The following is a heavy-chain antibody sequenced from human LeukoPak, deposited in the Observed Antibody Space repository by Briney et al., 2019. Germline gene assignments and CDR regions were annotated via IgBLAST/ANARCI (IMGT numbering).Heavy chain of an antibody. J-gene: IGHJ4*02. CDR1: GYTFTSYY. Sequence: ASVKVSCKASGYTFTSYYMHWVRQAPGQGLEWMGIINPSGGSTSYAQKFQGRVTMTRDMSTSTVYMGLSSLRSEDTAVYYCATYYGGNSVGTDYWGQGTLVTVSP. CDR3: ATYYGGNSVGTDY. D-gene: IGHD4-23*01. CDR2: INPSGGST. V-gene: IGHV1-46*01.